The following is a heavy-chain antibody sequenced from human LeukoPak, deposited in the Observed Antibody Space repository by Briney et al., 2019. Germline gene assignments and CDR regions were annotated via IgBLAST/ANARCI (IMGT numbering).Heavy chain of an antibody. J-gene: IGHJ6*02. CDR3: ARPNDYDSSGYYYYGMDV. V-gene: IGHV3-33*03. D-gene: IGHD3-22*01. CDR1: GFTFSSYG. CDR2: IWYDGSNK. Sequence: GGSLRLSCAVSGFTFSSYGMHWVRQAPGKGLEWVAVIWYDGSNKYYADSVKGRFTISRDNAKNSLYLQMNSLRAEDTAVYYCARPNDYDSSGYYYYGMDVWGQGTTVTVSS.